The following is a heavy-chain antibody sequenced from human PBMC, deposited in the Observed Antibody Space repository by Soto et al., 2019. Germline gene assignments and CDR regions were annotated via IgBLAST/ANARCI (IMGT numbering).Heavy chain of an antibody. CDR1: GYSFTSYW. CDR2: IYPGDSDT. Sequence: PGESLKISCKGSGYSFTSYWIGWVRQMPGKGLEWMGIIYPGDSDTRYSPSFQGQVTISADKSISTAYLQWSSLKASDTAMYYCARQRYCISTSCIRAGYYGMDVWGQGTTVTVSS. D-gene: IGHD2-2*01. J-gene: IGHJ6*02. CDR3: ARQRYCISTSCIRAGYYGMDV. V-gene: IGHV5-51*01.